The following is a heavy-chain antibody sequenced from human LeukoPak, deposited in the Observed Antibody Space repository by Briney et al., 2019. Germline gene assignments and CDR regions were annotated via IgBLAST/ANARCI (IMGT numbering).Heavy chain of an antibody. CDR1: GYSISSGYY. Sequence: SETLSLTCTVSGYSISSGYYWGWIRQPPGKGLEWIGSIYHSGSTYYNPSLKSRVTISVDTSKNQFSLKLSSVTAADTAVYYCARRVGATPYYFDYWGQGTLVTVSS. CDR2: IYHSGST. CDR3: ARRVGATPYYFDY. D-gene: IGHD1-26*01. V-gene: IGHV4-38-2*02. J-gene: IGHJ4*02.